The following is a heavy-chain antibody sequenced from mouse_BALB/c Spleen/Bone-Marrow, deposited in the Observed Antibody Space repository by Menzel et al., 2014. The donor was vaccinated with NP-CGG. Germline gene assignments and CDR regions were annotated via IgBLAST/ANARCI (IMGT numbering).Heavy chain of an antibody. CDR2: IWGDGST. Sequence: QVQLKESGPGLVAPSQSLSITCTVSGFSLTGYGVSWVRQSPGKGLEWLGMIWGDGSTDYNSALKSRLSISKGNSKSQVFLKMNSLQTDDTARYYCARDSFLITRALDYWGQVTSVTVSS. CDR3: ARDSFLITRALDY. D-gene: IGHD2-4*01. J-gene: IGHJ4*01. V-gene: IGHV2-6-7*01. CDR1: GFSLTGYG.